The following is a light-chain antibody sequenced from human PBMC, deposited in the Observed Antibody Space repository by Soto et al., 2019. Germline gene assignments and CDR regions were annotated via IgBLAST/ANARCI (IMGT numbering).Light chain of an antibody. CDR1: QNIRTN. V-gene: IGKV3-15*01. CDR2: GAS. Sequence: EIVMTQSPATLSVSPGERATLSCRASQNIRTNLAWYQQKPGQAPRLLMYGASTRATGIPARFSGSWSGTEFTVTINSLQSEDFAVYYCKHYNTWPGFGQGTKLEIK. CDR3: KHYNTWPG. J-gene: IGKJ2*01.